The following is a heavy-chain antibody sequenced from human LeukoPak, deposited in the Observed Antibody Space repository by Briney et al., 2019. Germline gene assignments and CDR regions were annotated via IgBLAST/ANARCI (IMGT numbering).Heavy chain of an antibody. CDR1: GFTFSSYA. D-gene: IGHD3-22*01. CDR3: ARADGYYDSSGYYPFGY. CDR2: ISYDGSNK. V-gene: IGHV3-30-3*01. J-gene: IGHJ4*02. Sequence: GSLRLSCAASGFTFSSYAMHWVRQAPGKGLEWVAVISYDGSNKYYADSVKGRFTISRDNSKNTLYLQMNSLRAEDTAVYYCARADGYYDSSGYYPFGYWGQGTLVTVSS.